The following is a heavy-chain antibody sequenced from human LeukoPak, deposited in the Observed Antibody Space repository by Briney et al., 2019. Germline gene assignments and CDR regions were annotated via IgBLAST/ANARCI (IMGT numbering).Heavy chain of an antibody. CDR3: ASQFQGNWGPGYYFDY. J-gene: IGHJ4*02. CDR1: GFTFSSYS. V-gene: IGHV3-21*01. Sequence: GGSLRLSCAASGFTFSSYSMNWVRQAPGKGLEWVSSISSSSSYIYYADSVKGRFTISRDNAKNSLYLQMNSLRAEDTAVYYCASQFQGNWGPGYYFDYWGQGTLVTVSS. CDR2: ISSSSSYI. D-gene: IGHD7-27*01.